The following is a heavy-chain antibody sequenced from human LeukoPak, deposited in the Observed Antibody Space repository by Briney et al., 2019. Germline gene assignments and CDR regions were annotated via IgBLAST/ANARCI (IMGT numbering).Heavy chain of an antibody. CDR3: ARQQRGTLIQLWFPFDY. CDR2: IRYDGSGK. J-gene: IGHJ4*02. V-gene: IGHV3-30*02. Sequence: GGSLRLSCAASGFTFNTYGMHWVRQAPGKGLEWVAFIRYDGSGKYYGDSVKGRFTISRDISKNTLHLQMNSLRAEDTAVYYCARQQRGTLIQLWFPFDYWGQGTLVTVSS. D-gene: IGHD5-18*01. CDR1: GFTFNTYG.